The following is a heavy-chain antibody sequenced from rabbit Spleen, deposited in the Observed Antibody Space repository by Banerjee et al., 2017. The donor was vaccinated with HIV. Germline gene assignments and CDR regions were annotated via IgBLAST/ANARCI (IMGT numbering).Heavy chain of an antibody. CDR1: GIDFSSYG. V-gene: IGHV1S7*01. J-gene: IGHJ4*01. CDR3: ARYYNYGSYGYPFNL. Sequence: QLVESGGGLVTLGGSLKLSCKASGIDFSSYGISWVRQAPGKGLEWIAYIYPDYGGTDYASWVNGRFTISLDNAQNTLYLQLNSLTAADTATYFCARYYNYGSYGYPFNLWGPGTLVTVS. CDR2: IYPDYGGT. D-gene: IGHD6-1*01.